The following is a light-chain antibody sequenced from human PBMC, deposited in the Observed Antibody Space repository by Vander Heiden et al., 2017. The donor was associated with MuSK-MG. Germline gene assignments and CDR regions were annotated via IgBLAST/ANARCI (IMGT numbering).Light chain of an antibody. CDR1: SSNIGAGYD. Sequence: ALLQPPPVFAAARQRVTLSCTGSSSNIGAGYDVHWYQQLPGTAPKLLIYGNSNRPSGVPDRFSGSKSGTSASLAITGLQAEDEADYYCQSYDSSLSDLVFGGGTKLTVL. J-gene: IGLJ2*01. V-gene: IGLV1-40*01. CDR2: GNS. CDR3: QSYDSSLSDLV.